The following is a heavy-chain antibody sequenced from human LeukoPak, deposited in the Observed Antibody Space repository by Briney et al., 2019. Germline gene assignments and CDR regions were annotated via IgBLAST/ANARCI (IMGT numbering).Heavy chain of an antibody. Sequence: ASVTVSFKASVYTFTIYGISWVRQTPGQGLEWMGWISAYNGNTNYAQKLQGRVTMTTDTSTSTAYMGLRSLRSDDTAVYYCARDNIVVVPAASYYYYMDVWGKGTTVTVSS. CDR3: ARDNIVVVPAASYYYYMDV. CDR2: ISAYNGNT. J-gene: IGHJ6*03. CDR1: VYTFTIYG. D-gene: IGHD2-2*01. V-gene: IGHV1-18*01.